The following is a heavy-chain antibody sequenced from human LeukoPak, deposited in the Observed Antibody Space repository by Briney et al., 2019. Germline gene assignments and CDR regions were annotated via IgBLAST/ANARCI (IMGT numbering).Heavy chain of an antibody. CDR2: IWCDGSIK. V-gene: IGHV3-33*01. CDR3: TRGRFQNDL. Sequence: GGSLRLSCAASGFTFSTYGMHWVRQAPGKGLEWVAVIWCDGSIKYYADSVKDRFTISRDNSKNTLYLQVNSLRAEDTALYFCTRGRFQNDLWGRGTLVTVSS. D-gene: IGHD3-3*01. J-gene: IGHJ2*01. CDR1: GFTFSTYG.